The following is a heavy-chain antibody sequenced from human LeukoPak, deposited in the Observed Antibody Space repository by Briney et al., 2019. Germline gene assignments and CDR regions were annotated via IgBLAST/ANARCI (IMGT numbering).Heavy chain of an antibody. CDR3: AKYSSSWYPNAFDI. CDR2: IRYDGSNK. Sequence: GGSLRLSCAASGFTFSSYGMHWVRQAPGKGLEWVAFIRYDGSNKYYADSVKGRFTISRDNSKNTLYLQMNSLRAEDTAVYYCAKYSSSWYPNAFDIWGQGTMVTVSS. D-gene: IGHD6-13*01. J-gene: IGHJ3*02. V-gene: IGHV3-30*02. CDR1: GFTFSSYG.